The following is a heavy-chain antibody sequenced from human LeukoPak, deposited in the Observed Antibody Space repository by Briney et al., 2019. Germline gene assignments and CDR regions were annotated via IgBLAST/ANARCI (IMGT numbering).Heavy chain of an antibody. CDR1: GDSIIAFY. D-gene: IGHD3-16*01. CDR3: ARGGARGSSAFDI. V-gene: IGHV4-59*01. J-gene: IGHJ3*02. Sequence: WETLSLTCTVSGDSIIAFYWSWIRQPPGKGLEWIGYIYYSGSTNYNPSLKSRLTILIETSKNQFSLKLRSVTAADTAVYYCARGGARGSSAFDIWGQGTMVTVSS. CDR2: IYYSGST.